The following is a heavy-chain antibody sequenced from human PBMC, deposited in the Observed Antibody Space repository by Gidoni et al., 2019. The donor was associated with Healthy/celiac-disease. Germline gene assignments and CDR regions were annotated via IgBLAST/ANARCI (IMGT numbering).Heavy chain of an antibody. J-gene: IGHJ3*02. V-gene: IGHV3-7*01. CDR1: GFTFSSYW. D-gene: IGHD6-19*01. CDR3: ARENIAVTGTAFDI. CDR2: IKQDGSEK. Sequence: EVQLVESGGGLVQPGGSLRLSCAASGFTFSSYWMSWVRQAPGKGLEWVANIKQDGSEKYYVDSVKGRFTISRDNAKNSLYLQMNSLRAEDTAVYYCARENIAVTGTAFDIWGQGTMVTVSS.